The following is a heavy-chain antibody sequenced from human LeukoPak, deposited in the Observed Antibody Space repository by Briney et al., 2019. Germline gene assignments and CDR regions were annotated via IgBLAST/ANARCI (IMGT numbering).Heavy chain of an antibody. V-gene: IGHV3-48*03. J-gene: IGHJ3*02. CDR1: GFTFSSYE. CDR2: ISSSGSTI. Sequence: GGSLRLSCAASGFTFSSYEMNWVRQAPGKGLEWVSYISSSGSTIYYADSVKGRFTISRGNSKNTLYLQVNSLRAEDTAVYYCAKLNESIFGVDDDAFDIWGQGTMVTVSS. CDR3: AKLNESIFGVDDDAFDI. D-gene: IGHD3-3*01.